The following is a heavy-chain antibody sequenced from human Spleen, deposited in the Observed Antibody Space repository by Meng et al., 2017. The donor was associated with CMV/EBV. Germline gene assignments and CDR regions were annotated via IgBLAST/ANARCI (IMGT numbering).Heavy chain of an antibody. J-gene: IGHJ5*02. CDR1: FSRSA. Sequence: FSRSAISWVRRAPGQGLEWMGGLIPILGIANYAQKFQGRVTITADKSTSTAYMELSSLRSEDTAVYYCARALSPGIAVAGLNWFDPWGQGTLVTVSS. CDR2: LIPILGIA. V-gene: IGHV1-69*10. CDR3: ARALSPGIAVAGLNWFDP. D-gene: IGHD6-19*01.